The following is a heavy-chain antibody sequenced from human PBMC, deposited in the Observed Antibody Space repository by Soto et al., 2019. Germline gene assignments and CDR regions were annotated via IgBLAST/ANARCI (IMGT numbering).Heavy chain of an antibody. CDR1: GFTFSSYW. Sequence: GSLRLSCAASGFTFSSYWMSWVRQAPGKGLEWVANIKQDGSQKYYVDSVKGRFTISRDNAKNSVFLQMNSLRAEDTAVYYCARNGYSSSCFDYWGQGIPVTVSS. CDR2: IKQDGSQK. D-gene: IGHD6-6*01. J-gene: IGHJ4*02. CDR3: ARNGYSSSCFDY. V-gene: IGHV3-7*01.